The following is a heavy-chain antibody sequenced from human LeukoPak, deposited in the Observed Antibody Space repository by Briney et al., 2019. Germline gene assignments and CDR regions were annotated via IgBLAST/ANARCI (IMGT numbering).Heavy chain of an antibody. D-gene: IGHD4-17*01. J-gene: IGHJ6*03. CDR3: ARVTTVTTPGDYYYMDV. V-gene: IGHV4-4*07. Sequence: SETLSLTCTVSGGSISSYYWSWIRQPAGKGLEWIGRIYTSGSTNYNPSLKSRVTISVDKSKNQFSLKLSSVTAADTAVYYCARVTTVTTPGDYYYMDVWGKGTTVTVSS. CDR2: IYTSGST. CDR1: GGSISSYY.